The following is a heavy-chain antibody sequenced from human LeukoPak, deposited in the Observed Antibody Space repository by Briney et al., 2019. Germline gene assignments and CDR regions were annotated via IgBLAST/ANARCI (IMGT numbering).Heavy chain of an antibody. V-gene: IGHV4-34*01. CDR3: ARVRRGSMITFGGVIVNYYFDY. Sequence: SETLSLTCAVYGGSFSGYYWSWIRQPPGKGLEWIGEINHSGSTNYNPSLKSRVTISVDTSKNQFSLKLSSVTAADTAVYYCARVRRGSMITFGGVIVNYYFDYWGQGTLVTVSS. J-gene: IGHJ4*02. CDR1: GGSFSGYY. CDR2: INHSGST. D-gene: IGHD3-16*02.